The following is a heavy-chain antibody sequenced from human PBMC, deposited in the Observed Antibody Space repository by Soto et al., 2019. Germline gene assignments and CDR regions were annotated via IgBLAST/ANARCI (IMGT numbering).Heavy chain of an antibody. V-gene: IGHV3-64D*06. CDR2: ITSNGDNT. J-gene: IGHJ4*02. CDR3: VKGNQLLRYYFEY. Sequence: GGSLRLSCSASGFTFSHFAMHWVRQAPGKGLEYVSGITSNGDNTYHADSVQGRFTISRDNSKSTLYLQMTSLRVEDTAVYYCVKGNQLLRYYFEYWGRGALVTVSS. CDR1: GFTFSHFA. D-gene: IGHD2-2*01.